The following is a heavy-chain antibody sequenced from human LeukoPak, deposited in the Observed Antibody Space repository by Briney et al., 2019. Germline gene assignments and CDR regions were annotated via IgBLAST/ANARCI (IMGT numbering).Heavy chain of an antibody. CDR2: IYYSGST. CDR1: GGSISSYY. D-gene: IGHD3-10*01. J-gene: IGHJ3*02. CDR3: ARASITSGAFDI. Sequence: KPSETLSLTCTASGGSISSYYWSWIRQPPGKGLEWIGYIYYSGSTNYNPSLKSRVTISVDTSKNQFSLKLSSVTAADTAVYYCARASITSGAFDIWGQGTMVTVSS. V-gene: IGHV4-59*01.